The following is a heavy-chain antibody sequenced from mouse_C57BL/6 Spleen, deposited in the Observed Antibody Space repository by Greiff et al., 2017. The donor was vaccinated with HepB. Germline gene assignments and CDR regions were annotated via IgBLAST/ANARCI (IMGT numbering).Heavy chain of an antibody. CDR1: GYTFTSYW. CDR2: IDPNSGGT. D-gene: IGHD1-1*01. J-gene: IGHJ2*01. V-gene: IGHV1-72*01. CDR3: ARALSITTVAPGY. Sequence: QVQLKQPGAELVKPGASVKLSCKASGYTFTSYWMHWVKQRPGRGLEWIGRIDPNSGGTKYNEKFKSKAKLTVDKPSSTAYMQLSSLTSEDSAVYYCARALSITTVAPGYWGQGTTLTVSS.